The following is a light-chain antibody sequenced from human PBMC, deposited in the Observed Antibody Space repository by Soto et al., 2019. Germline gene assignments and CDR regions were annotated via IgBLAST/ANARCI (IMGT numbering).Light chain of an antibody. J-gene: IGKJ5*01. CDR3: QQYNNWPIT. CDR2: GAS. V-gene: IGKV3-15*01. CDR1: QSVSRN. Sequence: EVVMTQSLATLSVSPGDRATLSCRASQSVSRNLAWYQQKPGQSPRLLIYGASTRATGLPARFSGSGSGTEFTLTISSLQSEDFALYYCQQYNNWPITFGQGTLLEV.